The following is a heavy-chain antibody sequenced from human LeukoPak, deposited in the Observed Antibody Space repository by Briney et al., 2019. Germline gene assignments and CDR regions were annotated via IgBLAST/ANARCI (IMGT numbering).Heavy chain of an antibody. Sequence: PGGSLRLSCAASGFTFSSYSMNWVRQAPGKGLEWVSSISSRSNYIYYADSVRGRFTISRDNAKNSLYLQMNSLRAEDTAVYYCARDSTPSYYYYYGMDVWGQGTTVTVSS. CDR2: ISSRSNYI. D-gene: IGHD3-3*02. J-gene: IGHJ6*02. V-gene: IGHV3-21*01. CDR1: GFTFSSYS. CDR3: ARDSTPSYYYYYGMDV.